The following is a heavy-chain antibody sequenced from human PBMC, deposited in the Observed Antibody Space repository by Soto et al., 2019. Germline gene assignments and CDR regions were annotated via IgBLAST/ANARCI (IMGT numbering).Heavy chain of an antibody. D-gene: IGHD1-7*01. Sequence: QVQLQESGPGLVKPSETLSLTCTVSDGSISNYFWSWIRQPPGKGLEWIGYTHSRGSTNYNPSLKTPVSLSVDTSRNQVSLQLSSVTAADTAVYYCARHGNWNSGVDWFDPWGQGTLVTVS. J-gene: IGHJ5*02. V-gene: IGHV4-59*08. CDR3: ARHGNWNSGVDWFDP. CDR2: THSRGST. CDR1: DGSISNYF.